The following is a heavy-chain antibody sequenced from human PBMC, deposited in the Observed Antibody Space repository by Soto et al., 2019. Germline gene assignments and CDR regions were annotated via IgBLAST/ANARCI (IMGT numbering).Heavy chain of an antibody. Sequence: PWGSLIISCASSGFTFSIYAMSWVRQAPGKGLEWVSAISGSGGSTYYADSVKGRFTISRDNSKNTLYLQMNSLRAEDTAVYYCAKGITIFGVVNTRGFDPWGQGTLVTVSS. CDR3: AKGITIFGVVNTRGFDP. CDR1: GFTFSIYA. D-gene: IGHD3-3*01. V-gene: IGHV3-23*01. CDR2: ISGSGGST. J-gene: IGHJ5*02.